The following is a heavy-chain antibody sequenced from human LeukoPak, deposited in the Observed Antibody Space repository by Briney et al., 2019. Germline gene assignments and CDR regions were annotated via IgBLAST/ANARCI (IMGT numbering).Heavy chain of an antibody. D-gene: IGHD6-19*01. CDR1: GFTFSNYA. Sequence: PGGSLRLSCAASGFTFSNYAMSWVRQAPGKGLEWVSSISGSGGNTYYADSVKGRFTISRDNSKNTLYLQMNSLRAADTAVYYCAKDRRITMAGTVDYFDYWGQGTLVTVSS. J-gene: IGHJ4*02. CDR2: ISGSGGNT. V-gene: IGHV3-23*01. CDR3: AKDRRITMAGTVDYFDY.